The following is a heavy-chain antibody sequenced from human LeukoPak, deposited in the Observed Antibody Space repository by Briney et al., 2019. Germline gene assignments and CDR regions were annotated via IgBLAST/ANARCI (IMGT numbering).Heavy chain of an antibody. D-gene: IGHD1-7*01. CDR2: MNTNSAKT. V-gene: IGHV1-8*01. CDR3: ARGELELLNY. CDR1: GYNFTSFD. Sequence: ASVKVSCKTSGYNFTSFDINWVRQATGQGLEWMGWMNTNSAKTGYAQKFQGRVTLTSDTSLSTAYMELSSLKSEDTAVYYCARGELELLNYWGRGTLVTVSS. J-gene: IGHJ4*02.